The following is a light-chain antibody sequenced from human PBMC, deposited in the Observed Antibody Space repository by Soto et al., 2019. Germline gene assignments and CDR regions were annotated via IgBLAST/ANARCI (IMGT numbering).Light chain of an antibody. V-gene: IGLV1-47*01. Sequence: QSVLTQPPSASGTPGQRVTISCSGSDSNIEDNYVYWYQQLPGTAPKLLIYRNDQRPSGVPDRFSGSRSGTSASLVISGLRSADEADYYCQVWDSIGDHHVVFGGGTKLTVL. J-gene: IGLJ2*01. CDR1: DSNIEDNY. CDR2: RND. CDR3: QVWDSIGDHHVV.